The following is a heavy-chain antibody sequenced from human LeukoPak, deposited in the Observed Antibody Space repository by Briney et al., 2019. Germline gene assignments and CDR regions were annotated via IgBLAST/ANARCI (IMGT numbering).Heavy chain of an antibody. D-gene: IGHD2-2*01. CDR1: GYTFTGYY. Sequence: ASVKVSCKASGYTFTGYYMHWVRQAPGQGLEWTGWINPNSGGTNYAQKFQGRVTMTRDTSISTAYMELSRLRSDDTAVYYCARDRRGVPAAIGWFDPWGQGTLVTVSS. CDR3: ARDRRGVPAAIGWFDP. V-gene: IGHV1-2*02. CDR2: INPNSGGT. J-gene: IGHJ5*02.